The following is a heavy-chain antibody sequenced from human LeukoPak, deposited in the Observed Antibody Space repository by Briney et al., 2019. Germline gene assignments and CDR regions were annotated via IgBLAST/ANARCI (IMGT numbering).Heavy chain of an antibody. D-gene: IGHD6-6*01. V-gene: IGHV1-46*01. J-gene: IGHJ4*02. CDR3: ARAGSDGSIAARPEKYYFDY. Sequence: ASVKVSCKASGYTFTSYYMHWVRQAPGQGLEWMGIINPSGGSTSYAQKFQGRVTMARDTSTSTVYMELSSLRSEDTAVYYCARAGSDGSIAARPEKYYFDYWGQGTLVTVSS. CDR2: INPSGGST. CDR1: GYTFTSYY.